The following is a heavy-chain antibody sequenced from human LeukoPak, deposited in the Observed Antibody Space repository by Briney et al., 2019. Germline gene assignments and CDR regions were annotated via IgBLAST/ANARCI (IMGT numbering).Heavy chain of an antibody. D-gene: IGHD4-17*01. CDR3: ARDSDDYGDYRGWFDP. CDR2: ISYDGSNK. CDR1: GITFSSYA. Sequence: GRSLRLSCAASGITFSSYAMHWVRQAPGKGLEWVAVISYDGSNKYYADSVKGRFTISRDNSKNTLYLQMNSLRAEDTAVYYCARDSDDYGDYRGWFDPWGQGTLVTVSS. V-gene: IGHV3-30*01. J-gene: IGHJ5*02.